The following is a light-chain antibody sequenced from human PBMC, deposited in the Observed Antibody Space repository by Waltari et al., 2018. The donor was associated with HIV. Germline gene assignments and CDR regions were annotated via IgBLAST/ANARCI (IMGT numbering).Light chain of an antibody. CDR1: SSNIGARYD. J-gene: IGLJ2*01. CDR3: QSFDSVVTSSV. V-gene: IGLV1-40*01. Sequence: RVTISCSGSSSNIGARYDVHWYQHIPGTAPKLLIYESTNRPSGVPDRFSASTSGTSASLAITGLQAEDEADYYCQSFDSVVTSSVFGGGTKLTVL. CDR2: EST.